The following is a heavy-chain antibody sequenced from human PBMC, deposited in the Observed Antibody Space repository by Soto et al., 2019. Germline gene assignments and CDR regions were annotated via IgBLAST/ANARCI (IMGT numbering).Heavy chain of an antibody. D-gene: IGHD1-26*01. J-gene: IGHJ5*02. CDR3: ARSSGGNFGIIIEGTNWFDP. CDR2: INPHGGST. Sequence: ASVKVSCKAPRDTFTSYYINWVRQAPGQGLEWMGVINPHGGSTAYAQKFKGRVTLTRDTSASTVYMEVSSLTSEDTDMYYCARSSGGNFGIIIEGTNWFDPWGQGTLVTVSS. V-gene: IGHV1-46*01. CDR1: RDTFTSYY.